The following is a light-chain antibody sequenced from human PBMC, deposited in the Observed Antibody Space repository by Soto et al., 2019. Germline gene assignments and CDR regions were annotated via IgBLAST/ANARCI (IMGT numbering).Light chain of an antibody. CDR1: TSNIGSNT. CDR3: AAWDDSLDGVL. V-gene: IGLV1-44*01. CDR2: SNN. J-gene: IGLJ2*01. Sequence: QAVVTQPPSASGTPGQRVTISCSGSTSNIGSNTVNWYQHLPGTAPKLLIYSNNQRLSGVPDRFSGSKSGTSASLAISGLQSEDEADYFCAAWDDSLDGVLFGGGTKLTVL.